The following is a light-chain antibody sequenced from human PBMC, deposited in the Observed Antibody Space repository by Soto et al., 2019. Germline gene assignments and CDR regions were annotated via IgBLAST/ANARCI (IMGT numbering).Light chain of an antibody. CDR3: QVWDSSSDHVV. CDR2: YDS. J-gene: IGLJ2*01. V-gene: IGLV3-21*04. CDR1: NIGSKS. Sequence: SYDLTQPPSVSVAPGKTARITCGGTNIGSKSVHWYQQKPGQAPVLVIYYDSDRPSGIPERFSGSNSGNTATLTISRVEAGDEADYYCQVWDSSSDHVVFGGGTKVTVL.